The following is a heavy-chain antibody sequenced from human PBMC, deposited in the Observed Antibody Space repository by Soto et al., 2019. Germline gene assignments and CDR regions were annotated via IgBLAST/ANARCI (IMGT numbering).Heavy chain of an antibody. CDR1: GFTFGYYA. D-gene: IGHD4-17*01. CDR2: VRTQAYGETT. J-gene: IGHJ6*02. Sequence: PGGSLRLSCTVSGFTFGYYALSWVRQAPGKGLEWLGFVRTQAYGETTDYAASVKGRFTISRDDSKSIAYLQMNSLKTEDTAVYYXTRRLLDYGDYYYGMDVWGQGTTVTVSS. CDR3: TRRLLDYGDYYYGMDV. V-gene: IGHV3-49*04.